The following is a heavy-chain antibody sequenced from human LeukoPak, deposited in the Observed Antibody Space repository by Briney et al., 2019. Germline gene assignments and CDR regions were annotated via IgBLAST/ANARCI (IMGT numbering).Heavy chain of an antibody. J-gene: IGHJ4*02. D-gene: IGHD3-16*01. Sequence: GGSLRLSCAASGFTFSSYEMNWVRRAPGKGLEWVSYISSSGSTIHYADSVKGRFTISRDNAKNSLYLQMSSLRAEDTAVYYCARDLGAVRYFDYWGQGTLVTVPS. CDR1: GFTFSSYE. CDR2: ISSSGSTI. CDR3: ARDLGAVRYFDY. V-gene: IGHV3-48*03.